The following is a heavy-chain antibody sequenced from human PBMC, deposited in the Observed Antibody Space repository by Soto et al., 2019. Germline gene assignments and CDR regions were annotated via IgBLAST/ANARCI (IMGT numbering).Heavy chain of an antibody. V-gene: IGHV3-30-3*01. D-gene: IGHD3-10*01. CDR3: ARDQVMVRGVITVYYYYYGMDV. CDR2: ISYDGSNK. Sequence: GGSLRLSCAASGFTFSSYAMHWVRQAPGKGLEWVAVISYDGSNKYYADSVKGRFTISRDNSKNTLYLQMNSLRAEDTAVYYCARDQVMVRGVITVYYYYYGMDVWGQGTTVTVSS. CDR1: GFTFSSYA. J-gene: IGHJ6*02.